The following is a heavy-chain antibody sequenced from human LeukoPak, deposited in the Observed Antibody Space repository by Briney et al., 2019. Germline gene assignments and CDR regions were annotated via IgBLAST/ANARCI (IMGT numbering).Heavy chain of an antibody. J-gene: IGHJ4*02. Sequence: GASVKVSCKASGYTFTGYYMHWVRQAPGQGLEWMGWINPHSGGTNYAQKFQGGVTMTRDTSISTAYMELTRLTSDDTAVYYCARDSDSSSWTHFDYWGQGTLVTVSS. CDR1: GYTFTGYY. D-gene: IGHD6-13*01. CDR3: ARDSDSSSWTHFDY. V-gene: IGHV1-2*02. CDR2: INPHSGGT.